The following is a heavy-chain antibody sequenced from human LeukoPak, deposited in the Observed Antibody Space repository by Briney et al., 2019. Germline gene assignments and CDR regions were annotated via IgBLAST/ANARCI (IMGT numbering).Heavy chain of an antibody. D-gene: IGHD1-1*01. J-gene: IGHJ5*02. CDR1: GVSISPYY. V-gene: IGHV4-59*01. CDR2: IYYTGST. CDR3: ARYLRDSGTYMFDL. Sequence: PSETLSLTCTVSGVSISPYYWSWIRQPPGKGPEWIGYIYYTGSTNYNPSLKSRVTMSVDTSKNQFSLKLSSVTAADSAVYYCARYLRDSGTYMFDLWGQGTLVTVSS.